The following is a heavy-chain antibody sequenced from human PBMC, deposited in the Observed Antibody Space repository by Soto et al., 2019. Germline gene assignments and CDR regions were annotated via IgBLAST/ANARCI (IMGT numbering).Heavy chain of an antibody. CDR3: ARDRGTTMTGDAFDV. V-gene: IGHV4-4*02. Sequence: QVHLQESGPGLVKPSGTLSLTCTVSGASISAGHWWSWVRQSPGKGLEWIGEIYQTGTTDYNPSLKSRVFISVDNSKNQFSLKLRSVTAADTALYYCARDRGTTMTGDAFDVWGRGTMVTVSS. CDR1: GASISAGHW. D-gene: IGHD3-16*01. J-gene: IGHJ3*01. CDR2: IYQTGTT.